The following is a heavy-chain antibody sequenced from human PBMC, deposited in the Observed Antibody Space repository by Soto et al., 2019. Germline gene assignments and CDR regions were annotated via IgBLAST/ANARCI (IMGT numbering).Heavy chain of an antibody. J-gene: IGHJ4*02. D-gene: IGHD4-17*01. V-gene: IGHV4-34*01. CDR1: GGSFSGYY. CDR3: ARGTVTTATYLIDY. CDR2: INHSGST. Sequence: QVQLQQWGAGLLKPSETLSLTCAVYGGSFSGYYWSWIRQPPGKGLEWIGEINHSGSTNYNPSLKSRVTISVDTSKNQFSLKLSSVTAADTAVYYCARGTVTTATYLIDYWGQGTLVTVSS.